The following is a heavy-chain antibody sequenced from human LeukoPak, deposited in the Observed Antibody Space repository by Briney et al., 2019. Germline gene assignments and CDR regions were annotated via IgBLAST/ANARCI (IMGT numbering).Heavy chain of an antibody. D-gene: IGHD6-13*01. CDR3: ARDHKAAAGRNYFDY. CDR2: IYHSGST. CDR1: GGSISSSNW. Sequence: PSETLSLTCAVSGGSISSSNWWSWVRQPPGKGLEWIGEIYHSGSTYYNPSLKSRVTISVDRSKNQFSLKLSSVTAADTAVYYCARDHKAAAGRNYFDYWGQGTLVTVSS. J-gene: IGHJ4*02. V-gene: IGHV4-4*02.